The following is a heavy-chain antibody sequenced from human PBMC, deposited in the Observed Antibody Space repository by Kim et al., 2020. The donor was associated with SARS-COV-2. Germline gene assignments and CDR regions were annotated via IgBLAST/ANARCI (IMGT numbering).Heavy chain of an antibody. CDR3: ARGQWEQLSSGYFQH. Sequence: GGSLRLSCAASGFTFSSYAMHWVRQAPGKGLEYVSAISSNGGSTYYANSVKGRFTISRDNSKNTLYLQMGSLRAEDMAVYYCARGQWEQLSSGYFQHWGQGTLVTVSS. D-gene: IGHD1-26*01. CDR1: GFTFSSYA. J-gene: IGHJ1*01. V-gene: IGHV3-64*01. CDR2: ISSNGGST.